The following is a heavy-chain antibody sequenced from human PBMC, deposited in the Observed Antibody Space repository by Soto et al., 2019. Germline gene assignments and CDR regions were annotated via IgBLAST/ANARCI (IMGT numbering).Heavy chain of an antibody. D-gene: IGHD1-26*01. V-gene: IGHV3-15*01. CDR2: IRSKSDGGTT. Sequence: PGGSLRLSCVASGLTFNNAWMNWVRQAPGKGREWVGRIRSKSDGGTTDYAAPVKGRFTISRDDSKNMVDLQMSSLKTEDTAIYYCTTYSGAAFEYWGQGALVTVSS. CDR1: GLTFNNAW. CDR3: TTYSGAAFEY. J-gene: IGHJ4*02.